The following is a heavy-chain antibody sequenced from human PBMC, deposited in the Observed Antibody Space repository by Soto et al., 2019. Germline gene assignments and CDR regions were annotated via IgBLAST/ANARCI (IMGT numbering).Heavy chain of an antibody. V-gene: IGHV1-69*01. D-gene: IGHD3-22*01. CDR2: IIPIFGTA. J-gene: IGHJ4*02. Sequence: QVQLVQSGAEVKKPGSSVKVSCKASGGTFSSYAISWVRQAPGQGLEWMGGIIPIFGTANYAQKFQGRVTITADESTSTAYMELGSLRSEDTAVYYCASSGTNYYDSSGYPGFDYWGQGTLVTVSS. CDR3: ASSGTNYYDSSGYPGFDY. CDR1: GGTFSSYA.